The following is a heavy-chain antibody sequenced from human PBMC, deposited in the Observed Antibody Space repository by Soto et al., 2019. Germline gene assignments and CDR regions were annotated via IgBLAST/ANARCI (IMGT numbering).Heavy chain of an antibody. CDR1: GGSINSGDYY. CDR2: IYYSGST. V-gene: IGHV4-30-4*01. CDR3: ARLYTGYEAFDY. D-gene: IGHD5-12*01. J-gene: IGHJ4*02. Sequence: SETLSLTCIVSGGSINSGDYYWSWIRHSPGKGLEWIGYIYYSGSTYYNPSLKSRSTISIDTSKNQFFLDVDSVTAADTAVYYCARLYTGYEAFDYWGQGTLVTVSS.